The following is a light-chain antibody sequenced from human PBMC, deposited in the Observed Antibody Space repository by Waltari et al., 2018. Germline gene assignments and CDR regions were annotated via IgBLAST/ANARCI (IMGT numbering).Light chain of an antibody. CDR2: DAS. CDR1: QSVSSY. J-gene: IGKJ1*01. CDR3: QQRSNWPWT. Sequence: VLPQSPATLSLSPGESATLSCRASQSVSSYLAWYQQKPGQAPRLLIYDASNRATGIPARFSGSWYGTDFTLTISSLEPEDFAVYYCQQRSNWPWTFGQGTKVEIK. V-gene: IGKV3-11*01.